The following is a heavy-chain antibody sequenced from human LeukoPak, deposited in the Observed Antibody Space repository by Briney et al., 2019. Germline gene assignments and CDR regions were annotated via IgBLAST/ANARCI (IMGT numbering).Heavy chain of an antibody. CDR1: GVSFSGYY. CDR2: INHSGST. V-gene: IGHV4-34*01. Sequence: KASETLSLTCAVYGVSFSGYYWSWIRQPPGEWLEWIGEINHSGSTNYNPSLKSRVTISVDTSKNQFSLKLSSVTAADTAVYYCARGSRYSSSWYVRNWFDPWGQGTLVTVSS. J-gene: IGHJ5*02. CDR3: ARGSRYSSSWYVRNWFDP. D-gene: IGHD6-13*01.